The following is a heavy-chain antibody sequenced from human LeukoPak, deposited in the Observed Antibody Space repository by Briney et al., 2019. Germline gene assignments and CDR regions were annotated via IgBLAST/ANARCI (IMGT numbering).Heavy chain of an antibody. J-gene: IGHJ4*02. D-gene: IGHD2/OR15-2a*01. Sequence: GGSLRLSCAASGFTFSSYGLSWVRQGPGKGLEWVSGISGSGGNTHYADSVKGRFTISRDNSKNTLYLQMKSLRAEDTAVYYCARGGTTFEKWGQGTLVTVSS. CDR1: GFTFSSYG. CDR3: ARGGTTFEK. V-gene: IGHV3-23*01. CDR2: ISGSGGNT.